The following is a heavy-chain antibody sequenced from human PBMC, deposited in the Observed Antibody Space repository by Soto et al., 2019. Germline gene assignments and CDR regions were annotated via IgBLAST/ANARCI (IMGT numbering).Heavy chain of an antibody. CDR2: IIPILGIA. CDR1: GGTFSSYT. V-gene: IGHV1-69*02. J-gene: IGHJ5*02. CDR3: ARGKDIVVVPAAKDNWFDP. Sequence: SVKVSCKASGGTFSSYTISWVRQAPGQGLEWMGRIIPILGIANYAQKFQGRVTITADKSTSTAYMELSSLRSEDTAVYYCARGKDIVVVPAAKDNWFDPWGQGTLVTVSS. D-gene: IGHD2-2*01.